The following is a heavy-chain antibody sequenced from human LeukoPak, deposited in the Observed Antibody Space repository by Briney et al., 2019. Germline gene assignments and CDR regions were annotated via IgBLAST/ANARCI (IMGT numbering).Heavy chain of an antibody. CDR1: GFTFSSYN. CDR2: ISSSSSTI. J-gene: IGHJ4*02. Sequence: GGSLRLSCAASGFTFSSYNMNWVRQAPGKGLEWVSYISSSSSTIYYADSVKGRFTIPRDNAKNSLYLQMNSLRAEDTAVYYCARISIAVSGGFDYWGQGTLVTVSS. CDR3: ARISIAVSGGFDY. D-gene: IGHD6-19*01. V-gene: IGHV3-48*01.